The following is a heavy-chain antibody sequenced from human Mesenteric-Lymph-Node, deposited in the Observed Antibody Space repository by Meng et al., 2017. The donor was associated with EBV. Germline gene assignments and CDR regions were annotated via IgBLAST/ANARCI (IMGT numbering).Heavy chain of an antibody. CDR2: ISTSSSYI. CDR3: ARDFGYHLVRENFYYYYAMDL. D-gene: IGHD2-2*01. CDR1: GFSCRSYG. V-gene: IGHV3-21*02. J-gene: IGHJ6*02. Sequence: EVQLVESGGGLVKPGGSLRLACAASGFSCRSYGMNWVRQAPGKGLEWVSWISTSSSYIYYADSVKGRFTISRDNAKNSLYLQMNSLRVEDTAVYYCARDFGYHLVRENFYYYYAMDLWGQGTTVTVS.